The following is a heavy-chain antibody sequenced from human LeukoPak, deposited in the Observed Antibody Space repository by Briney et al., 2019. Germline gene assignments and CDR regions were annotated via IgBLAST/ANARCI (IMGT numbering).Heavy chain of an antibody. J-gene: IGHJ4*02. V-gene: IGHV4-59*12. CDR3: ARVGGYISSWYYLDN. CDR1: GGPIRTYQ. D-gene: IGHD6-13*01. Sequence: SETLSLTCTVSGGPIRTYQWSWIRQPPGKGLEWIGNIHYSGSTNYNPSLKRRVTISVDKSKNQFSLKLSSVTAADTAMYYCARVGGYISSWYYLDNWGQGTLVTVSS. CDR2: IHYSGST.